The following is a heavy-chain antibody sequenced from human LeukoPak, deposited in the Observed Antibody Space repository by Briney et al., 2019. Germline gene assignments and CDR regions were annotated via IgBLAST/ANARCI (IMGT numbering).Heavy chain of an antibody. Sequence: SQTLSLTCAVSGGSISSGGYSWSRIRQPPGKGVEWIGYIYHSGSTCYNPSLKSRVTISVDRSKNQFSLKLSSVTAADTAVYYCARSPRVGAYPFDYWGQGTLVTVSS. CDR3: ARSPRVGAYPFDY. CDR2: IYHSGST. V-gene: IGHV4-30-2*01. D-gene: IGHD1-26*01. J-gene: IGHJ4*02. CDR1: GGSISSGGYS.